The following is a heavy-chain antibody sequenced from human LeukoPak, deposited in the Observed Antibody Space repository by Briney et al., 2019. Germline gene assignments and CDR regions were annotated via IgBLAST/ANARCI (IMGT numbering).Heavy chain of an antibody. D-gene: IGHD1-26*01. V-gene: IGHV3-21*01. CDR2: ISSSSSYI. CDR3: AREGVGEQQDAFDI. CDR1: GFTFSSYS. J-gene: IGHJ3*02. Sequence: GGSLRLSCAASGFTFSSYSMNWVRQAPGKGLEWVSSISSSSSYIYYADSVKGRFTISRDNSKNTLYLQMNGLRAEDTAVYYCAREGVGEQQDAFDIWGQGTMVTVSS.